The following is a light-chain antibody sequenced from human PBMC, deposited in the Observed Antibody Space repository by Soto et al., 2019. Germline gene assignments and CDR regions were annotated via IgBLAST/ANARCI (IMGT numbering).Light chain of an antibody. J-gene: IGLJ1*01. CDR2: EVT. CDR1: DDNVGRFYF. CDR3: SSYETTDRRV. V-gene: IGLV2-14*01. Sequence: QSVLTQPASVSGSPGQSITISCTGTDDNVGRFYFVSWYQQHPGKAPKLLIYEVTKRPSGASDRFSGSKSGNTASLTISGLQAEDEGDYYCSSYETTDRRVFGTGTKVTVL.